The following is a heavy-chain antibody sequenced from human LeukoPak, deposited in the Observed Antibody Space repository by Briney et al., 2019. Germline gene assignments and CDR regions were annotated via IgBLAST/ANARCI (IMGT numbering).Heavy chain of an antibody. CDR2: TYYRSKWYN. Sequence: SQTLSLTCAISGDSVSSNSAAWNWIRQSPSRGLEWLGRTYYRSKWYNDYAVSVKSRITINPDTSKNQFSLQLNSVTPEDTAVYYCARDLARITIFGVVRVFDYWGQGTLSPSPQ. J-gene: IGHJ4*02. CDR3: ARDLARITIFGVVRVFDY. V-gene: IGHV6-1*01. D-gene: IGHD3-3*01. CDR1: GDSVSSNSAA.